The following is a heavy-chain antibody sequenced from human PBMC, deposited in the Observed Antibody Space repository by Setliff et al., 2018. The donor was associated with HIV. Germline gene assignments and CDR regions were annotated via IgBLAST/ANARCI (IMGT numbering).Heavy chain of an antibody. J-gene: IGHJ4*02. CDR3: ARVGNNRLQFFDH. Sequence: SVKVSCKASGGTFSSYAISWVRQAPGQGLEWMGGIIPIFGTANYAQKFQGRVTITTDESTSTAYMELSSLRSEDTAVYYCARVGNNRLQFFDHWGQGTPVTVSS. CDR2: IIPIFGTA. D-gene: IGHD5-12*01. V-gene: IGHV1-69*05. CDR1: GGTFSSYA.